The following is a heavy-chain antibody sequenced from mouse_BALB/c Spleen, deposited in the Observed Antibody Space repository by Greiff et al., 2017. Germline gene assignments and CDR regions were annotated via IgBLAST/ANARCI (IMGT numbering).Heavy chain of an antibody. D-gene: IGHD2-1*01. J-gene: IGHJ2*01. V-gene: IGHV14-3*02. CDR1: GFNIKDTY. Sequence: VHVKQSGAELVKPGASVKLSCTASGFNIKDTYMHWVKQRPEQGLEWIGRIDPANGNTKYDPKFQGKATITADTSSNTAYLQLSSLTSEDTAVYYCASLYYGNYGYFDYWGQGTTLTVSS. CDR3: ASLYYGNYGYFDY. CDR2: IDPANGNT.